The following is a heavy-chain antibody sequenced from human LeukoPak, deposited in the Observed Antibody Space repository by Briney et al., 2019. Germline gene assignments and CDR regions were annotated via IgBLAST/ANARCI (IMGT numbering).Heavy chain of an antibody. V-gene: IGHV1-2*02. J-gene: IGHJ3*02. CDR2: INPTSGDT. Sequence: APVKVSCKASGYTFTGYYMHWVRQAPGQGLEWMGWINPTSGDTNYVQKFQGRVIMTRDTSISTAYMELSGVRSDDTAVYYCARGDGDGPARRAFDIWGQGTMVTVSS. CDR1: GYTFTGYY. CDR3: ARGDGDGPARRAFDI. D-gene: IGHD7-27*01.